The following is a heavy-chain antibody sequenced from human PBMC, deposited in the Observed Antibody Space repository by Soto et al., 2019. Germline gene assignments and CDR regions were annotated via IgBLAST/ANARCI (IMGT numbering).Heavy chain of an antibody. J-gene: IGHJ3*02. V-gene: IGHV4-31*03. CDR3: ARDVGGPTVTYDDAFDI. CDR2: IYYSGST. Sequence: SETLSLTCTVSGGSISSGGYYWSWIRQHPGKGLEWIGYIYYSGSTYYNPSLKSRVTISVDTSKNQFSLKLSSVTAADTAVYYCARDVGGPTVTYDDAFDIWGQGTMVTVSS. D-gene: IGHD4-17*01. CDR1: GGSISSGGYY.